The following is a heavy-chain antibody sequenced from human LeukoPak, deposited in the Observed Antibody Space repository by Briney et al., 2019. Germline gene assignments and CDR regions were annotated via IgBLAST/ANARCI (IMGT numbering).Heavy chain of an antibody. CDR3: ARGSGGIAAAGGFDY. J-gene: IGHJ4*02. CDR1: GFTFSSYA. D-gene: IGHD6-13*01. V-gene: IGHV3-30*04. Sequence: PGGSLRLSCAASGFTFSSYAMHWVRQAPGKGLEWVAVISYDGSNKYYADSVKGRFTISRDNSKNTLYLQMNSLRAEDTAVYYCARGSGGIAAAGGFDYWGQGTLVTDSS. CDR2: ISYDGSNK.